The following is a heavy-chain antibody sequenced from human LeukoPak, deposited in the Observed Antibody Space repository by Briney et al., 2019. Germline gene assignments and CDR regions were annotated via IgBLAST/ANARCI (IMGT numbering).Heavy chain of an antibody. CDR1: GFTFSSYS. CDR3: ARRAGEYSHPYDY. Sequence: GGSLRLSCAASGFTFSSYSMNWVRQAPGKGLEWVSFIYSGGNTHYSDSVKGRFTISRDNSKNTLYLQMNSLRVDDTAVYYCARRAGEYSHPYDYWGQGTLVTVSS. D-gene: IGHD4-17*01. CDR2: IYSGGNT. J-gene: IGHJ4*02. V-gene: IGHV3-53*01.